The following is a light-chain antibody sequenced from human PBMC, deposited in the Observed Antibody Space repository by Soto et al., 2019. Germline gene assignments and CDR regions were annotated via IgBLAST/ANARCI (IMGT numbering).Light chain of an antibody. Sequence: DIQMTQSPSSLSASVGDRVTITCRASQSITNYLNWYQQKPGKAHKLLIYAAFSLQSGVPSRYSGSGSGTDFTLTISSLAPEDFAIYYCQQSYSIPRTFCQGTQVEIK. J-gene: IGKJ1*01. CDR1: QSITNY. CDR3: QQSYSIPRT. V-gene: IGKV1-39*01. CDR2: AAF.